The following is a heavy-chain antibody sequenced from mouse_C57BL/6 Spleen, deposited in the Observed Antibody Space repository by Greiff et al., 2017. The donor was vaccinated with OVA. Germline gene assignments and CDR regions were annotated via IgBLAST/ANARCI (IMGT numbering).Heavy chain of an antibody. CDR1: GFTFSSYA. CDR2: ISDGGSYT. J-gene: IGHJ3*01. V-gene: IGHV5-4*03. Sequence: EVKLVESGGGLVKPGGSLKLSCAASGFTFSSYAMSWVRQTPEKRLQWVATISDGGSYTYYPDNVKGRFTISRDNAKNNLYLQMSHLKSEDTAMYYCARGDGSSPAWFAYWGQGTLVTVSA. CDR3: ARGDGSSPAWFAY. D-gene: IGHD1-1*01.